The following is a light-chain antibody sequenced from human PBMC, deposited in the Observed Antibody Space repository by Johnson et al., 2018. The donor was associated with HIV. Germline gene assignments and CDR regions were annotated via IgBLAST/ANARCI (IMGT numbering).Light chain of an antibody. V-gene: IGLV1-51*02. CDR2: ENK. J-gene: IGLJ1*01. CDR1: IANIGNNY. Sequence: QSVLTQPPSVSAAPGQRVTISCSGGIANIGNNYVSWYQQVPGTAPKLLIYENKKRPSGIADRFSASKSGTSATLDITGLQTGDEADYYCGAWDSGLTAHFVFGSGTKVTFL. CDR3: GAWDSGLTAHFV.